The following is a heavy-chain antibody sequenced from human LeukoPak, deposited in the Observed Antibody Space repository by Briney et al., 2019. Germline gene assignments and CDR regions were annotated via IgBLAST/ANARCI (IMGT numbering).Heavy chain of an antibody. CDR1: GGSISSYY. D-gene: IGHD6-19*01. J-gene: IGHJ5*02. CDR2: IYYSGST. CDR3: ARALGYSSGWFRVTNWFDP. V-gene: IGHV4-59*01. Sequence: KASETLSLTCTVSGGSISSYYWSWIRQPPGKGLEWIGYIYYSGSTNYNPSLKSRVTISVDTSKYQFSLKLSSVTAADTAVSYCARALGYSSGWFRVTNWFDPWGQGTLVTVSS.